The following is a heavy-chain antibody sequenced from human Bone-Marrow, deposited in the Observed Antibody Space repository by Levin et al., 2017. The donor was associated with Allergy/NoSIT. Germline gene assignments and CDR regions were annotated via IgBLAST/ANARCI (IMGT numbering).Heavy chain of an antibody. J-gene: IGHJ4*02. Sequence: GGSLRLSCTASGFIFGDYPMSWFRQAPGRGLEWVGLIRNKAYGGTTEYSASVKGRFTISRDDSNSIAYLQMNSLKTEDTAVYNFSRHFAHGISSCRFDYWGQGSTVTVSS. CDR3: SRHFAHGISSCRFDY. CDR1: GFIFGDYP. CDR2: IRNKAYGGTT. D-gene: IGHD6-6*01. V-gene: IGHV3-49*03.